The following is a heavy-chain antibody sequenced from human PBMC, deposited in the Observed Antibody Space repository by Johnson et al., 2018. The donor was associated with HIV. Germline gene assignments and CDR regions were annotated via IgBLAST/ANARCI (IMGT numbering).Heavy chain of an antibody. J-gene: IGHJ3*02. CDR1: GFTFSSYA. V-gene: IGHV3-23*04. Sequence: EVQLVESGGGLVKPGGSLRLSCAASGFTFSSYAMSWVRQAPGKGLEWVSAISVSGGSTYYADSVKGRFTISSDNSKNTLYLQMGSLRAEDMAVYYCARGTYCGGDCFWVGDAFDIWGQGTMFTVSS. D-gene: IGHD2-21*02. CDR2: ISVSGGST. CDR3: ARGTYCGGDCFWVGDAFDI.